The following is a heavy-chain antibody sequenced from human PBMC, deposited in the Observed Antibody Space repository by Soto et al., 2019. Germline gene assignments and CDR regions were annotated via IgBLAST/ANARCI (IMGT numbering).Heavy chain of an antibody. J-gene: IGHJ4*02. V-gene: IGHV3-23*01. D-gene: IGHD6-6*01. Sequence: GGSLRLSCAASGFTFSSYAMSWVRQAPGKGLEWVSVISGSDDSTYYADSVKGRFAISRDNSKNTLYLQMNSLRAEDTAVYYCAKRSSSSTFDYWGQGTLVTVSS. CDR3: AKRSSSSTFDY. CDR1: GFTFSSYA. CDR2: ISGSDDST.